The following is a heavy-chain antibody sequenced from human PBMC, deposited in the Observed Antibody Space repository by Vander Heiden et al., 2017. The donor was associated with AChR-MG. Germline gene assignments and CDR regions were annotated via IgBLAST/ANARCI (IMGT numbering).Heavy chain of an antibody. CDR3: AKGAEYISSSNHFDY. Sequence: EVQLVESGGGLVQPGRSLRLSCAASGFTFDEYAMHWVRQAPGKGLEWVSGISWNSGSIGYADSVKGRFTISRDNAKNSLYLQMNSLRAEDTALYYCAKGAEYISSSNHFDYWGQVTLVTVSS. V-gene: IGHV3-9*01. CDR1: GFTFDEYA. CDR2: ISWNSGSI. D-gene: IGHD6-13*01. J-gene: IGHJ4*02.